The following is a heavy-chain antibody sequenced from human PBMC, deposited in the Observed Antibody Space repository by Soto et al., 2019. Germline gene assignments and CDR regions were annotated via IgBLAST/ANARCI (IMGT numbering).Heavy chain of an antibody. CDR3: ANSIYGSGSYATVDYYYGMDV. CDR1: GFTFSSYG. V-gene: IGHV3-30*18. Sequence: VQLVESGGGVVQPGRSLRLSCAASGFTFSSYGMHWVRQAPGKGLEWVAVISYDGSNKYYADSVKGRFTISRDNSKNTLYLQMNSLRAEDTAVYYCANSIYGSGSYATVDYYYGMDVWGQGTTVTVSS. D-gene: IGHD3-10*01. J-gene: IGHJ6*02. CDR2: ISYDGSNK.